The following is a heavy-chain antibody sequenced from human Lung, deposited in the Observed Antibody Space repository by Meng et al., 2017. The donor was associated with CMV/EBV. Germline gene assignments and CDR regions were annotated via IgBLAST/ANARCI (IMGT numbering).Heavy chain of an antibody. Sequence: ASXXVSXKASGYMFTTYDINWVRQATGQGLEWMGWMNPNSGNTGYAQKFQGRVTLTRVTSISTAYMELISLTSDDTAVYYCARTRIEVEPDGRKIKYYNYGMDVXGQGTRVTVSS. CDR3: ARTRIEVEPDGRKIKYYNYGMDV. CDR1: GYMFTTYD. D-gene: IGHD2-2*01. J-gene: IGHJ6*02. CDR2: MNPNSGNT. V-gene: IGHV1-8*01.